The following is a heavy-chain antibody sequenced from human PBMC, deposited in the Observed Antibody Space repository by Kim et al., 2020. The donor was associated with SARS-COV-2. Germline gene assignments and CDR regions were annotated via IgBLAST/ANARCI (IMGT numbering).Heavy chain of an antibody. V-gene: IGHV4-34*01. J-gene: IGHJ5*02. CDR1: GGSFSGYY. Sequence: SETLSLTCAVYGGSFSGYYWSWIRQPPGKGLEWIGEINHSGSTNYNPSLKSRVTISVDTSKNQFSLKLSSVTAADTAVYYCARAGITIFGVVPYSRTNWFDPWGQGTLVTVSS. D-gene: IGHD3-3*01. CDR3: ARAGITIFGVVPYSRTNWFDP. CDR2: INHSGST.